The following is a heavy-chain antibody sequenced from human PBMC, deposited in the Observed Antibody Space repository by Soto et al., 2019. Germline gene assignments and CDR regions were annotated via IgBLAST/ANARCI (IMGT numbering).Heavy chain of an antibody. Sequence: SETPSLSCTVSGGSISSGGYYWTWIRQHPGKGLEWIGYNYYSGITYYNPSLKSRVTISLDTSKNQFSLKLSSVTAADTAVYYCARGSSIAGLYYGMDVWGQGTTVTVS. CDR1: GGSISSGGYY. CDR3: ARGSSIAGLYYGMDV. J-gene: IGHJ6*02. CDR2: NYYSGIT. V-gene: IGHV4-31*03. D-gene: IGHD6-6*01.